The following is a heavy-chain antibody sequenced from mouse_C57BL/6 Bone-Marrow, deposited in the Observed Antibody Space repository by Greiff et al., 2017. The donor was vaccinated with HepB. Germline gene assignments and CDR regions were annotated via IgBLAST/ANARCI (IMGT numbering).Heavy chain of an antibody. D-gene: IGHD2-1*01. CDR3: ASNYPFAY. CDR1: GFTFSSYA. J-gene: IGHJ3*01. CDR2: ISDGGSYT. V-gene: IGHV5-4*03. Sequence: EVKLMESGGGLVKPGGSLKLSCAASGFTFSSYAMSWVRQTPEKRLEWVATISDGGSYTYYPDNVKGRFTISRDNAKNNLYLQMSHLKSEDTAMYYCASNYPFAYWGQGTLVTVSA.